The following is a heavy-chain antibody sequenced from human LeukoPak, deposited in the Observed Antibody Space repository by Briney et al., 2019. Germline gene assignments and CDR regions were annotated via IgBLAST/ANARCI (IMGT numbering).Heavy chain of an antibody. D-gene: IGHD2-2*01. Sequence: GGSLRLSCAASGFTFSSYSMNWVRQAPGKGLEWVAVISYDGSNKYYADSVKGRFTISRDNSKNTLYLQMNSLRAEDTAVYYCARSPAAIYFDYWGQGTLVTVSS. J-gene: IGHJ4*02. CDR2: ISYDGSNK. CDR3: ARSPAAIYFDY. CDR1: GFTFSSYS. V-gene: IGHV3-30*03.